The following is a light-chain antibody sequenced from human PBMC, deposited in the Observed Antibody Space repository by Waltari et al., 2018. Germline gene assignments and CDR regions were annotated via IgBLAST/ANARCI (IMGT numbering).Light chain of an antibody. CDR1: SRPVRGYNY. CDR3: ASYASTRKV. J-gene: IGLJ3*02. CDR2: GVD. V-gene: IGLV2-8*01. Sequence: QSALTQPPSPSGSPGQSVTISCTGTSRPVRGYNYFSWYQQHPGKAPKLIIYGVDKRPSGVPDRFSGSKSGNTASLTVSGLQAEDEADYFCASYASTRKVFGGGTKLTVL.